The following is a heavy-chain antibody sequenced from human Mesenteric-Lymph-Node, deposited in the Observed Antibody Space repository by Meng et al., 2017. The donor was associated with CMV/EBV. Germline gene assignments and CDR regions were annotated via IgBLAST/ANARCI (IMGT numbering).Heavy chain of an antibody. CDR2: LSGSGGST. D-gene: IGHD5-12*01. J-gene: IGHJ4*02. Sequence: GGSLRLSCAASGFTFSDYAMTWVRQAPGKGLEWVSTLSGSGGSTYYAGSVKGRFTISRDNSQNTLDLQMSSLRAEDTAVYYCAKVPTDIVAPFDYWAREPWSPSPQ. CDR1: GFTFSDYA. V-gene: IGHV3-23*01. CDR3: AKVPTDIVAPFDY.